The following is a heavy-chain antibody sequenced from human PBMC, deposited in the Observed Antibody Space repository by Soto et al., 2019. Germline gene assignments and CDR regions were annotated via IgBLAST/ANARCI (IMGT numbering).Heavy chain of an antibody. CDR3: ARSDSTLTPRPGY. V-gene: IGHV1-2*01. CDR2: LNPNSGGT. J-gene: IGHJ4*02. CDR1: GYTFTGYY. D-gene: IGHD6-6*01. Sequence: QVQLVQSGAQVRKPGASVKVSCKASGYTFTGYYMHWVRQAPGQGLEWMGWLNPNSGGTNYAQKFQGRVHRTRDTSISTAYMELSRLTSDDAVIYNCARSDSTLTPRPGYLGQGTLVTVSS.